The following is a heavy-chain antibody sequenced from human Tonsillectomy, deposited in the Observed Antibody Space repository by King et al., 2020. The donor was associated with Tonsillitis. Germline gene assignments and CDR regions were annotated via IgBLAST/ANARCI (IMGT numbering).Heavy chain of an antibody. V-gene: IGHV3-21*01. CDR2: ISSSSSYI. Sequence: VQLVESGGGLVKPGGSLRLSCAASGFTFSSYSMNWVRQAPGKGLEWVSSISSSSSYIYYADSVKGRFTISRDNAKNSLYLQMNSLRAEDTAVYYCARDGLGSSIAAAGWFDPWGQGTLVTVSS. CDR3: ARDGLGSSIAAAGWFDP. J-gene: IGHJ5*02. CDR1: GFTFSSYS. D-gene: IGHD6-13*01.